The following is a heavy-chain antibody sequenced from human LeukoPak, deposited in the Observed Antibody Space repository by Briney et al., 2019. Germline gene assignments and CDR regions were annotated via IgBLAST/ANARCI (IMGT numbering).Heavy chain of an antibody. CDR2: VYYSGAT. V-gene: IGHV4-59*01. CDR1: GGSISTYY. CDR3: ARDVNLAY. Sequence: SETLSLTCTVSGGSISTYYWSWIRQPPGKGLEWIGYVYYSGATNYNPSLKSRVTISVDTSKNQFSLNLTSVTAADTAVYYCARDVNLAYWGQGTLVTVSS. J-gene: IGHJ4*02.